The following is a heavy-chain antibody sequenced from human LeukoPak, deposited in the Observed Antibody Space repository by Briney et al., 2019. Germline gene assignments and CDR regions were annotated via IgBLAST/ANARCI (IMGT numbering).Heavy chain of an antibody. D-gene: IGHD3-10*01. CDR3: ARAGSYYGSGSYTDY. Sequence: SETLSLTCTVSGVSISSYYWSWLRQPPGKGLEWIGYIYYSGSTNYNPSLKSRVTISVDTSKNQFSLKLSSVTAADTAVYYCARAGSYYGSGSYTDYWGQGTLVTVSS. CDR2: IYYSGST. V-gene: IGHV4-59*01. J-gene: IGHJ4*02. CDR1: GVSISSYY.